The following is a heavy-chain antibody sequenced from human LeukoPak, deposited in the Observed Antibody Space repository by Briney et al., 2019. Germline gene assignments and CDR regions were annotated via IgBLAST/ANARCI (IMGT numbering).Heavy chain of an antibody. CDR1: GGTFSSYA. CDR2: IIHILGIA. CDR3: ARSDDYVWGSYRYKEGYFDY. J-gene: IGHJ4*02. V-gene: IGHV1-69*04. Sequence: SVKVSCKASGGTFSSYAISWVRQAPGQGLEWMGRIIHILGIANYAQKFQGRVTITADKSTSTAYMELSSLRSEDTAVYYCARSDDYVWGSYRYKEGYFDYWGQGALVTVSS. D-gene: IGHD3-16*02.